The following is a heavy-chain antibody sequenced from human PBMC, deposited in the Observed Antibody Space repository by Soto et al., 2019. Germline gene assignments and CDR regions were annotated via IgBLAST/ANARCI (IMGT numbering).Heavy chain of an antibody. Sequence: QVRLEESGPGLVKPSETLSLTCNVSGASIINHYWSWIRQPPGKALEWVAFVHYSGTTNYNPSIESRVFISVDTSKNQFSLKVTSVTAADTAVYFCARNSDYGSYFDLWGRGTQVTVSS. CDR1: GASIINHY. J-gene: IGHJ2*01. D-gene: IGHD4-17*01. CDR2: VHYSGTT. V-gene: IGHV4-59*11. CDR3: ARNSDYGSYFDL.